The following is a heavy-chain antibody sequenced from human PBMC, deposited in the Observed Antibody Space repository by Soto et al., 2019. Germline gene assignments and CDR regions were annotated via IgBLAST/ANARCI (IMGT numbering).Heavy chain of an antibody. CDR2: ISSSSSYI. V-gene: IGHV3-21*01. D-gene: IGHD2-15*01. CDR3: ASRRDVVVAATVPGAFDI. J-gene: IGHJ3*02. Sequence: GGSLRLSCAASGFTFSSYSMNWVRQAPGKGLEWVSSISSSSSYIYYADSVKGRFTISRDNAKNSLYLQMNSLRAEDTAVYYCASRRDVVVAATVPGAFDIWGQGTMVTVSS. CDR1: GFTFSSYS.